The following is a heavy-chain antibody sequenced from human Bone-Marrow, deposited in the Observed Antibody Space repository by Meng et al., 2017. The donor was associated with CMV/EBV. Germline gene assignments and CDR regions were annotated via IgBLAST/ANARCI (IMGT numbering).Heavy chain of an antibody. J-gene: IGHJ5*02. CDR1: GYTFTSYD. Sequence: ASVKVSCKASGYTFTSYDINWVRQASEQGLEWLGWMNPNSGNAGYAQKFQGRVTMTRDTSISTAYMELTSLTSEDTAVYFCVRLAVRGVICPWGQGTLVTVSS. CDR3: VRLAVRGVICP. D-gene: IGHD3-10*01. V-gene: IGHV1-8*01. CDR2: MNPNSGNA.